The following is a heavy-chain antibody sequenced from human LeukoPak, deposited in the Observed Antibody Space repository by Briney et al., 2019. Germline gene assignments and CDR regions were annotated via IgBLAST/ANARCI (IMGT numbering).Heavy chain of an antibody. CDR3: ASVGDYGGNGDAFDI. J-gene: IGHJ3*02. CDR1: SGSISSYY. Sequence: SETLSLTCTVSSGSISSYYWSWIRQPPGKGLEWIGYIYYSGSTNYNPSLKSRVTISVDTSKNQFSLKLSSVTAADTAVYYCASVGDYGGNGDAFDIWGQGTMVTVSS. V-gene: IGHV4-59*01. D-gene: IGHD4-23*01. CDR2: IYYSGST.